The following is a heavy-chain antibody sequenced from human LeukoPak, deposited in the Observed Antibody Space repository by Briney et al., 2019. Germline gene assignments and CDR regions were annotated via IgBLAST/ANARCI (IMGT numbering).Heavy chain of an antibody. V-gene: IGHV3-30*02. Sequence: TGGSLRLSCAASGFTFSNYGMHWVRQAPGKGLEWVAFIRYDASNQYYAHSVKGRFTISRDNSKNTLYLQMNSLRAEDTAVYYCAKDRGAAAGTYWGQGTLVTVSS. D-gene: IGHD6-13*01. CDR1: GFTFSNYG. CDR3: AKDRGAAAGTY. J-gene: IGHJ4*02. CDR2: IRYDASNQ.